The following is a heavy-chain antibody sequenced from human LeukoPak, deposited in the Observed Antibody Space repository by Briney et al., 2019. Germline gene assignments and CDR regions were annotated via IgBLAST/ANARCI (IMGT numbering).Heavy chain of an antibody. J-gene: IGHJ5*02. CDR2: IIPIFGTA. CDR1: GGTFSSYA. Sequence: GASVKVSCKASGGTFSSYAISWVRQAPGQGLEWMGGIIPIFGTANYAQKFQGRVTITADKSTSTAYMELRSLRSDDTAVYYCARLIRDGYIGSANWFDPWGQGTLVTVSS. D-gene: IGHD5-24*01. CDR3: ARLIRDGYIGSANWFDP. V-gene: IGHV1-69*06.